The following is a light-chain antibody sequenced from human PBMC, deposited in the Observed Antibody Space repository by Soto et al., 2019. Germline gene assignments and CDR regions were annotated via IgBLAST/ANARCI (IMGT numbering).Light chain of an antibody. Sequence: DIQMTECPAALPGSVGDRVTITCRASQSIDRWLAWYQQRPGKAPKILIYHASSLETGVPSRFSGSGSGTEITLTISSLQPDDFAVYYWQLRSNWQITFGQGTRLEIK. CDR3: QLRSNWQIT. CDR1: QSIDRW. V-gene: IGKV1-5*01. CDR2: HAS. J-gene: IGKJ5*01.